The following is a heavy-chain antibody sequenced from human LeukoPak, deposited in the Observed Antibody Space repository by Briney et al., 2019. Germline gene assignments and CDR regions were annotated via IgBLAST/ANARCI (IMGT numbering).Heavy chain of an antibody. CDR1: GGTFSSYA. J-gene: IGHJ4*02. CDR3: VGVMDRLSFDY. Sequence: SVKVSCKASGGTFSSYAISWVRQAPGQGLEWMGGIIPIFGTANYAQKFQGRITITADESTSTAYMELSSLRSEDTAVYYCVGVMDRLSFDYWGQGTLVTVSS. CDR2: IIPIFGTA. V-gene: IGHV1-69*13. D-gene: IGHD2-21*01.